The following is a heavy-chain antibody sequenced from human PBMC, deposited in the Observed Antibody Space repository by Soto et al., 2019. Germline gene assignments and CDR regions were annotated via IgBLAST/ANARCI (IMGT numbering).Heavy chain of an antibody. V-gene: IGHV3-53*01. Sequence: GESLKISCAASGFTVSSNYMSWVRQAPGKGLEWVSVIYSGGSTYYADSVKGRFTISRDNSKNTLYLQMNSLRAEDTAVYYCASMAYCGGDCYSGYYYMDVWGKGTTVTVSS. J-gene: IGHJ6*03. CDR3: ASMAYCGGDCYSGYYYMDV. CDR1: GFTVSSNY. CDR2: IYSGGST. D-gene: IGHD2-21*02.